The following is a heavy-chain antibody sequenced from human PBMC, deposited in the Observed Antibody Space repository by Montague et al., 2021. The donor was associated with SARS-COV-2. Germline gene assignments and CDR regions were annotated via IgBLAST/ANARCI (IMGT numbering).Heavy chain of an antibody. J-gene: IGHJ4*02. CDR3: VTLPYKYVLTGSYNPDH. Sequence: SLRLSCAASGFTFSTYGMYWVRQPPGKGLEWVSEIHGRGDGTYYADSVKGRLTISRDNSKNTLYLQINSLRAEDTAVYYCVTLPYKYVLTGSYNPDHWGQGTLVTVSP. CDR2: IHGRGDGT. CDR1: GFTFSTYG. V-gene: IGHV3-23*01. D-gene: IGHD3-9*01.